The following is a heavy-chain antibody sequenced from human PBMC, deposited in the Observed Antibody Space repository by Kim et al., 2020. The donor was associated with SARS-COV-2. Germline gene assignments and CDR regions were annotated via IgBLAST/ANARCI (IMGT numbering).Heavy chain of an antibody. CDR2: ISSSGSTI. J-gene: IGHJ6*02. Sequence: GGSLRLSCAASGFTFSSYEMNWVRQAPGKGLEWVSYISSSGSTIYYADSVKGRFTISRDNAKNSLYLQMNSLRAEDTAVYYCAREVNTIFGVVIMGGMDVWGQGTTVTVSS. CDR3: AREVNTIFGVVIMGGMDV. D-gene: IGHD3-3*01. CDR1: GFTFSSYE. V-gene: IGHV3-48*03.